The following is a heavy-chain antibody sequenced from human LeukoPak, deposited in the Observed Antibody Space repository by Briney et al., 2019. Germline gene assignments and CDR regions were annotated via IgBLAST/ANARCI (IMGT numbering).Heavy chain of an antibody. D-gene: IGHD1-26*01. Sequence: SETLSLTCTVSGGSISSSSYYWGWIRQPPGKGLEWIGSIYYSGSTYYNPSLKSRVTISVDTSKNQFSLKLSSVTAADTAVYYCARDDGRSGVDYWGQGTLVTVSS. CDR3: ARDDGRSGVDY. CDR2: IYYSGST. J-gene: IGHJ4*02. V-gene: IGHV4-39*07. CDR1: GGSISSSSYY.